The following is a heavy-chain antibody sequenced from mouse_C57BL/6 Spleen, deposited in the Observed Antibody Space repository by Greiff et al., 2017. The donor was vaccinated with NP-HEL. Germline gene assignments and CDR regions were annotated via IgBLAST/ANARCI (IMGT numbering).Heavy chain of an antibody. D-gene: IGHD2-4*01. CDR1: GYTFTDYN. Sequence: VQLQQSGPELVKPGASVKIPCKASGYTFTDYNMDWVKQSHGKSLEWIGDINPNNGGTIYNQKFKGKATLTVDKSSSTAYMELRSLTSEDTAVYYCARWGGIYYDYDGPAWFAYWGQGTLVTVSA. J-gene: IGHJ3*01. CDR2: INPNNGGT. V-gene: IGHV1-18*01. CDR3: ARWGGIYYDYDGPAWFAY.